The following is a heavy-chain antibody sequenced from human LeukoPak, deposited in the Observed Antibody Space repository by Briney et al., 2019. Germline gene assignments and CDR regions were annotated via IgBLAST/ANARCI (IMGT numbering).Heavy chain of an antibody. CDR3: ARGYTSGWHGTAFDY. D-gene: IGHD6-19*01. J-gene: IGHJ4*02. V-gene: IGHV1-18*01. CDR1: GYTFTSYG. CDR2: ISAYNGNT. Sequence: GASVKVSCKASGYTFTSYGISWGRQAPGQRLVWMGWISAYNGNTNYAQGPQGRVTMPTDTSTSTAYMELKSLKSDDTAVFYCARGYTSGWHGTAFDYWGQGTLVTVSS.